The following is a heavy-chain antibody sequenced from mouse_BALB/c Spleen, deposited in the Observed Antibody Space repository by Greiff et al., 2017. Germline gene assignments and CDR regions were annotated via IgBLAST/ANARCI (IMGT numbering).Heavy chain of an antibody. V-gene: IGHV3-6*02. Sequence: EVKLQESGPGLVKPSQSLSLTCSVTGYSITSGYYWNWIRQFPGNKLEWMGYISYDGSNNYNPSLKNRISITRDTSKNQFFLKLNSVTTEDTATYYCARSHYGNYYAMDYWGQGTSVTVSS. D-gene: IGHD2-1*01. CDR2: ISYDGSN. CDR3: ARSHYGNYYAMDY. CDR1: GYSITSGYY. J-gene: IGHJ4*01.